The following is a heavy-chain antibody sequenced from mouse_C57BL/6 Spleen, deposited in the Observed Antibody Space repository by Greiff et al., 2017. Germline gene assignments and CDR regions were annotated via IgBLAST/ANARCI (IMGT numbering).Heavy chain of an antibody. Sequence: EVQLQESGAELVRPGASVKLSCTASGFNIKDDYMHWVKQRPEQGLEWIGWIDPENGDTEYASKFQGKATITADTSSNTAYLQLSSLTSEDTAVYYCTLIYYDHTGDYWGQGTTLTVSS. V-gene: IGHV14-4*01. CDR3: TLIYYDHTGDY. D-gene: IGHD2-4*01. CDR2: IDPENGDT. CDR1: GFNIKDDY. J-gene: IGHJ2*01.